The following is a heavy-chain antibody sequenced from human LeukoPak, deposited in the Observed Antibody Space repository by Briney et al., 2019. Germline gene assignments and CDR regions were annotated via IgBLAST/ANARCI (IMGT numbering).Heavy chain of an antibody. D-gene: IGHD3-22*01. CDR1: GFTFSSYE. V-gene: IGHV3-48*03. CDR3: ARSRGSSGYLNYFDY. J-gene: IGHJ4*02. CDR2: ISSSGSTI. Sequence: GGSLRLSCAASGFTFSSYEMNWVRQAPGKGLEWVSYISSSGSTIYYADSVKGRFTISRDNAKNSLYLQMNSLRAEDTAVYYCARSRGSSGYLNYFDYWGQGTLVTVSS.